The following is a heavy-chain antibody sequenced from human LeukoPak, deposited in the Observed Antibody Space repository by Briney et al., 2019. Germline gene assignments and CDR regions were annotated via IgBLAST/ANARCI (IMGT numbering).Heavy chain of an antibody. CDR2: ISGSGGST. CDR1: GFTFSSYA. D-gene: IGHD6-13*01. Sequence: GGSLRLSCAASGFTFSSYAMNRVRQAPGKGLEWVSAISGSGGSTYYADSVKGRFTISRDNSKNTLYLQMNSLRAEDTAVYYCAKADKQYIIALDYWGQGTLVTVSS. V-gene: IGHV3-23*01. J-gene: IGHJ4*02. CDR3: AKADKQYIIALDY.